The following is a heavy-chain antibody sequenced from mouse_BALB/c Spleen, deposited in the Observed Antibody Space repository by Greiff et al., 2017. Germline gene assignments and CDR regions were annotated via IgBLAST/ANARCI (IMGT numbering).Heavy chain of an antibody. CDR1: GFTFNTYA. CDR2: IRSKSNNYAT. Sequence: EVQLVESGGGLVQPKGSLKLSCAASGFTFNTYAMNWVRQAPGKGLEWVARIRSKSNNYATYYADSVKDRFTISRDDSQSMLYLQMNNLKTEDTAMYYCVRRGFAYWGQGTLVTVSA. J-gene: IGHJ3*01. CDR3: VRRGFAY. V-gene: IGHV10-1*02.